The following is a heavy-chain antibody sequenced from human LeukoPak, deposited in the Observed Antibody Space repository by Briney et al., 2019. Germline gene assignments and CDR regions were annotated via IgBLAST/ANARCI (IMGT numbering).Heavy chain of an antibody. D-gene: IGHD3-10*01. V-gene: IGHV4-34*01. Sequence: SETLSLTCAVYGGSFSGYYWSWIRQPPGKGLEWIGSIYYSGSTYYNPSLKSRVTISVDTSKNQFSLKLSSVTAADTAVYYCARVNRGPKTINYWGQGTLVTVSS. J-gene: IGHJ4*02. CDR3: ARVNRGPKTINY. CDR2: IYYSGST. CDR1: GGSFSGYY.